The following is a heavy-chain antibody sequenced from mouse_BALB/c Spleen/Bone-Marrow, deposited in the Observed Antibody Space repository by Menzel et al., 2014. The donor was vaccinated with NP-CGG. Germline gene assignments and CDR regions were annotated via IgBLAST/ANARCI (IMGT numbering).Heavy chain of an antibody. CDR3: ASYRYGWYFDV. CDR2: IDPANGNT. CDR1: GFNVKDTY. D-gene: IGHD2-14*01. Sequence: VQLQQSGAELVKPGASVKLSCTASGFNVKDTYMQWVKQRPEQGLEWIGRIDPANGNTRYDPTFQGKATITTDTSSNTAYLQLSSLTSEDTAVYYCASYRYGWYFDVWGAGTTVTVSS. V-gene: IGHV14-3*02. J-gene: IGHJ1*01.